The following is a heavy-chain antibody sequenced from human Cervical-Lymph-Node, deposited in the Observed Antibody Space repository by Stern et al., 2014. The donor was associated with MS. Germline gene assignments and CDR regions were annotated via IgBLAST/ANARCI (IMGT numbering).Heavy chain of an antibody. Sequence: VQLVESGGGLVKPGGSLRLSCAASGFTFSDYYMSWIRQAPRKGLEWVSNISSSSSYTNYADSVKGRFTISRDNAKNSLYLQMNSLRAEDTAVYYCARVGAMTISYWFDPWGQGTLVTVSS. D-gene: IGHD4/OR15-4a*01. J-gene: IGHJ5*02. CDR1: GFTFSDYY. CDR3: ARVGAMTISYWFDP. CDR2: ISSSSSYT. V-gene: IGHV3-11*06.